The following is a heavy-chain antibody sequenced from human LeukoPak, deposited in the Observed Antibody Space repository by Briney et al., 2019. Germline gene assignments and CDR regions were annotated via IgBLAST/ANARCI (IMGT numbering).Heavy chain of an antibody. Sequence: GGSLRLSCAASGFAFSSYWMHWVRQVPGKGLVWVSRINPGGSSTAYADSVKGRFPISRDNAKNTLYLQMNSLRAEDTAVYYCARSNQADDYWGQGTLVTVSS. V-gene: IGHV3-74*01. J-gene: IGHJ4*02. CDR2: INPGGSST. CDR3: ARSNQADDY. D-gene: IGHD4-11*01. CDR1: GFAFSSYW.